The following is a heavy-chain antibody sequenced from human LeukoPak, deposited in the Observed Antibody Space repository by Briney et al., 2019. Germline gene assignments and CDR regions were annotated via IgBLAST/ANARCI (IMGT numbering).Heavy chain of an antibody. CDR1: GFTVSSNY. CDR2: IYSGGST. CDR3: AGGTGHCSSTSCSDAFDI. V-gene: IGHV3-53*01. D-gene: IGHD2-2*01. J-gene: IGHJ3*02. Sequence: GGSLRLSCAASGFTVSSNYMSWVRQAPGKGLEWVSVIYSGGSTYYADSVKGRFTISRDNSKNTLYLQMNSLRAEDTAVYYCAGGTGHCSSTSCSDAFDIWGQGTMVTVSS.